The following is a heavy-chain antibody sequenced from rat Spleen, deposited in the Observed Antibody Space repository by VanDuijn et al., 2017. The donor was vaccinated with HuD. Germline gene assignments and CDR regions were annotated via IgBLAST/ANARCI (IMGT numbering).Heavy chain of an antibody. Sequence: EVQLVESGGGLVQPGRSLKLSCVASGFTFKNYWMTWIRQAPGKGLEWVASIINTGGSTYYPDSVKARFTMSRDNERSTLYLQMNSLRSEDTATYYCSRHTYNWFPNWGQGTLVTVSS. J-gene: IGHJ3*01. CDR2: IINTGGST. V-gene: IGHV5-31*01. CDR3: SRHTYNWFPN. CDR1: GFTFKNYW. D-gene: IGHD1-7*01.